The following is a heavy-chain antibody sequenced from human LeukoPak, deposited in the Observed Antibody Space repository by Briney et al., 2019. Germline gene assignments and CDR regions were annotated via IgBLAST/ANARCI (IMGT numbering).Heavy chain of an antibody. CDR2: IYPDDSDT. J-gene: IGHJ5*02. CDR3: ARRVTMVRGAVVWFDP. CDR1: GYSFTSQW. V-gene: IGHV5-51*01. D-gene: IGHD3-10*01. Sequence: GESLKISCKGSGYSFTSQWIGWVRQMPGKGLEWMGIIYPDDSDTRYSPSFQGQVTISADKSINTAYLQWSSLKASDTAMYYCARRVTMVRGAVVWFDPWGQGTLVTVSS.